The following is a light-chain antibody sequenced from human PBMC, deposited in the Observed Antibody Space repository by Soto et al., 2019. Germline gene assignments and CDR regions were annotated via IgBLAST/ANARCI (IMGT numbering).Light chain of an antibody. V-gene: IGLV2-8*01. Sequence: QSALAPPPSPFGSPGQSVAISCTGTSRDVGGYYYVSWYQQHPGKAPKLMIYEVNKRPSGVPDRFSGSKSGNTASLTVSGLQAEDEADYYCWSYTSSDNWVFGGGTKLTVL. CDR2: EVN. CDR3: WSYTSSDNWV. J-gene: IGLJ3*02. CDR1: SRDVGGYYY.